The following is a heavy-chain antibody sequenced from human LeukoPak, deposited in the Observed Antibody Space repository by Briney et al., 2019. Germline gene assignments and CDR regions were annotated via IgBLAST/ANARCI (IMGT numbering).Heavy chain of an antibody. V-gene: IGHV1-69*04. CDR3: AGSGCTCHSGSSDY. Sequence: VKVSCKASGGTFSTYAISRLGQAPGQGLEWMGRIIPILGIANYAQRFQGRITISAVKSASAAYMELSSLRSEDTAEYYCAGSGCTCHSGSSDYWGRGTLVTVSS. J-gene: IGHJ4*02. CDR1: GGTFSTYA. CDR2: IIPILGIA. D-gene: IGHD1-26*01.